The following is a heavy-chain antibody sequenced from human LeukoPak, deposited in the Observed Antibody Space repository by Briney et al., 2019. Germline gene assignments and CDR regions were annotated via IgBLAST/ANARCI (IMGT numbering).Heavy chain of an antibody. CDR2: IYPGDSET. CDR3: ARQGSSDYDYVWGSYRPRPLGPVLD. Sequence: GESLKISCKGSGYSFTSYWIGWVRQMPGKRQEWMGIIYPGDSETRYSPSFQGQVTNSADKSISTAYLQWSSLKASDTAMYYCARQGSSDYDYVWGSYRPRPLGPVLDWGQGTLVTVSS. CDR1: GYSFTSYW. J-gene: IGHJ4*02. D-gene: IGHD3-16*02. V-gene: IGHV5-51*01.